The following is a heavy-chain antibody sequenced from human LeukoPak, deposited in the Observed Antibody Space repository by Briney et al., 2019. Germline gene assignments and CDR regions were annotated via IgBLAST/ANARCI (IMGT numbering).Heavy chain of an antibody. J-gene: IGHJ4*02. Sequence: QSGGSLRLSCAASGFTLRSYAIYWVRQAPGKGLEWVSGISGSGGDTYFADSVKGRLTISRDNSKNTVFLQMDSLRAEDTAVYYCAKTTAGYSSGRYPGWPIDYRGQGTLVTVSS. CDR2: ISGSGGDT. CDR1: GFTLRSYA. D-gene: IGHD6-19*01. CDR3: AKTTAGYSSGRYPGWPIDY. V-gene: IGHV3-23*01.